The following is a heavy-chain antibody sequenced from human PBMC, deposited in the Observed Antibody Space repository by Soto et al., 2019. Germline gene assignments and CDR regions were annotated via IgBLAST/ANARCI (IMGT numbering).Heavy chain of an antibody. D-gene: IGHD3-10*01. Sequence: PSETLSLTCAVYGGSFSGYYWSWIRQPPGKGLEWIGEINHSGSTNYNPSLKSRVTISVDTSKNQFSLKLSSVTAADTAVYYCARRQFGGASQRANYYYYYMDVWGKGTTVTVSS. CDR2: INHSGST. V-gene: IGHV4-34*01. CDR1: GGSFSGYY. J-gene: IGHJ6*03. CDR3: ARRQFGGASQRANYYYYYMDV.